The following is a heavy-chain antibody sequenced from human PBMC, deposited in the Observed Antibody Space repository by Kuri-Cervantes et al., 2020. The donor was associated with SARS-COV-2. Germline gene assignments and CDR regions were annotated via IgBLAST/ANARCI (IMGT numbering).Heavy chain of an antibody. CDR2: ISNDGSNK. J-gene: IGHJ6*03. CDR1: GFTFSSYG. Sequence: GESLKISCAASGFTFSSYGMHWVRQAPGKGLEWVAVISNDGSNKYYADSVKGRFTISRDNSKNTLYLQMNSLRAEDTAVYYCAKVGRRYSYGYAYYYYYMDVWGKGTTVTVSS. D-gene: IGHD5-18*01. CDR3: AKVGRRYSYGYAYYYYYMDV. V-gene: IGHV3-30*18.